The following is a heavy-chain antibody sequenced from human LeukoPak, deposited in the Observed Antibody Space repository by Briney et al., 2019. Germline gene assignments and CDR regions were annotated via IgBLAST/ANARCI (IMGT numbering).Heavy chain of an antibody. V-gene: IGHV3-23*01. CDR1: GITFSKYS. Sequence: GGSLRLSCAASGITFSKYSMTWVRQAPGKGLEWVSGISGSGGSTYYADSVKGRFTISRDNSKNTLYLQMNSLRAEDTAVYYCAKTVGGGEEYYFDYWGQGTLVTVSS. CDR3: AKTVGGGEEYYFDY. J-gene: IGHJ4*02. CDR2: ISGSGGST. D-gene: IGHD4-17*01.